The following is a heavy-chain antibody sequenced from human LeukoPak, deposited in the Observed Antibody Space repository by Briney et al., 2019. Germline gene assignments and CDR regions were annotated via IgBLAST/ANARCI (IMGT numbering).Heavy chain of an antibody. CDR3: AKDEDYYGSGSTIGY. Sequence: GGSLRLSCVVSGFTFSSSNMNWVRQAPGKGLEWVSSISSTSTYIYYADSVTGRFTISRDNSKNTLYLQMNSLRAEDTAVYYCAKDEDYYGSGSTIGYWGQGTLVTVSS. J-gene: IGHJ4*02. CDR2: ISSTSTYI. D-gene: IGHD3-10*01. V-gene: IGHV3-21*01. CDR1: GFTFSSSN.